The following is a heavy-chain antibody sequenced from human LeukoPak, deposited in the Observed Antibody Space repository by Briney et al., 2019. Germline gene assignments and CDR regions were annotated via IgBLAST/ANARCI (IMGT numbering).Heavy chain of an antibody. CDR1: GFTFSSYG. V-gene: IGHV3-23*01. Sequence: PGGSLRLSCAASGFTFSSYGMGWVRQAPGKGLEWVSAISGSGGTTHYADSVKGRFTISRDNSKNTMYLQMNSLRAEDTAIYYCAKGSYYDSSGSFYFDYWGQGTLVTVSS. D-gene: IGHD3-22*01. CDR3: AKGSYYDSSGSFYFDY. J-gene: IGHJ4*02. CDR2: ISGSGGTT.